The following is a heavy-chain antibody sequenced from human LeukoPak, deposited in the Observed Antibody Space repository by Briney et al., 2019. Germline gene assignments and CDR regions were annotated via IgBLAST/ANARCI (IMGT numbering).Heavy chain of an antibody. CDR1: GYTFTSYD. Sequence: ASVKVSCKASGYTFTSYDINWVRQATGQGLEWMGWMNPNSGNTGYAQKFQGRVTMTRNTSISTAYMELSSLRSEDAAVYYCARGTTQDYTNCDYVWGSYRLLDYWGQGTLVTVSS. CDR3: ARGTTQDYTNCDYVWGSYRLLDY. J-gene: IGHJ4*02. D-gene: IGHD3-16*02. V-gene: IGHV1-8*01. CDR2: MNPNSGNT.